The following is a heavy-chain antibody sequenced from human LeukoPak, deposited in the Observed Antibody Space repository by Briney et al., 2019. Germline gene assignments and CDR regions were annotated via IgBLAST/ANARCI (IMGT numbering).Heavy chain of an antibody. Sequence: GESLKISCKGSGYSFTTYWIGWVRQMPGKGLEWMGIIYPGDSDTRYSPSFQGQVTISADKSITTAYLQWSSLKASDTAMYYCARPSGVGATTFTAFDIWDQGTMVTVSS. V-gene: IGHV5-51*01. J-gene: IGHJ3*02. CDR2: IYPGDSDT. CDR3: ARPSGVGATTFTAFDI. CDR1: GYSFTTYW. D-gene: IGHD1-26*01.